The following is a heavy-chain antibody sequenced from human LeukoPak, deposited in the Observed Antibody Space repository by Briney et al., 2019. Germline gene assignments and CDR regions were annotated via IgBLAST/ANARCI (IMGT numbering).Heavy chain of an antibody. Sequence: ASVKVSCKASGYTLTSYYMHWVRQAPGQGLKWMGIINPSGGSTSYAQKFQGRVTMTRDMSTSTVYMELGSLRSEDTAVYYCARGSYYGNFDYWGQGTLVTVSS. V-gene: IGHV1-46*01. J-gene: IGHJ4*02. D-gene: IGHD1-26*01. CDR2: INPSGGST. CDR1: GYTLTSYY. CDR3: ARGSYYGNFDY.